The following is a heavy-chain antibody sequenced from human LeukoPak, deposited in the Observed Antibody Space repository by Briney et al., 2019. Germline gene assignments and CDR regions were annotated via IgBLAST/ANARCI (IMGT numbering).Heavy chain of an antibody. D-gene: IGHD3-22*01. CDR3: ARGPGSSGGAYVGDY. CDR1: GFTFSNHW. J-gene: IGHJ4*01. CDR2: IDGSGSSI. Sequence: HPGGSLRLSCAASGFTFSNHWMHWVRQVPGKGLVWVARIDGSGSSISHADFVKGRFSISRGNAKSTLYLQMNSLRAEDTAVYYCARGPGSSGGAYVGDYWGHGTLVTVSS. V-gene: IGHV3-74*01.